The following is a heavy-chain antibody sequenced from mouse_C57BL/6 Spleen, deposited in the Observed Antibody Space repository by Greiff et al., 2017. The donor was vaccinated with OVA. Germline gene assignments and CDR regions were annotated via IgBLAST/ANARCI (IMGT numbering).Heavy chain of an antibody. CDR3: ARWDGRYYFDY. Sequence: VKLMESGAELVRPGTSVKVSCKASGYAFTNYLIEWVKQRPGQGLEWIGVINPGSGGTNYNEKFKGKATLTADKSSSTAYMQLSSLTSEDSAVYFCARWDGRYYFDYWGQGTTLTVSS. CDR1: GYAFTNYL. CDR2: INPGSGGT. D-gene: IGHD2-3*01. J-gene: IGHJ2*01. V-gene: IGHV1-54*01.